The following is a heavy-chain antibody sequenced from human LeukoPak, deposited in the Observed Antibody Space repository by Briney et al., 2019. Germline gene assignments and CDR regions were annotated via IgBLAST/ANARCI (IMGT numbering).Heavy chain of an antibody. J-gene: IGHJ4*02. D-gene: IGHD3-10*01. CDR1: GGSISSSSYY. CDR3: SRRCGSGSYYDCF. Sequence: PSETLSLTCTVSGGSISSSSYYWGWIRQPPGKGLEWIGSIYYSGSPYYNPSLKSRVTISVDTSKIQFSLKLSSVTAADTAVYYCSRRCGSGSYYDCFGGQGTLVTVSS. CDR2: IYYSGSP. V-gene: IGHV4-39*01.